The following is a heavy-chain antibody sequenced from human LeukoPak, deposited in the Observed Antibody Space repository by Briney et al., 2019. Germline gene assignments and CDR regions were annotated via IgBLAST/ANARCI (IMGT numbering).Heavy chain of an antibody. CDR3: ARTTEGGYIGYFYYYYMDV. D-gene: IGHD1-1*01. CDR2: ISGSGGST. V-gene: IGHV3-23*01. J-gene: IGHJ6*03. Sequence: GGSLRLSCAASGFTFSSYAMSWVRQAPGKGLEWVSAISGSGGSTYYADSVKGRFTISRDNSKNTLYLQMISLRAEDTAVYYCARTTEGGYIGYFYYYYMDVWGKGTTVTISS. CDR1: GFTFSSYA.